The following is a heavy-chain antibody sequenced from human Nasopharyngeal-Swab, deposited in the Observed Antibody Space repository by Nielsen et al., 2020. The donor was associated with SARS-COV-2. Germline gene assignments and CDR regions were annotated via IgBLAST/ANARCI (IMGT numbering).Heavy chain of an antibody. CDR2: ISYDGSNK. V-gene: IGHV3-30*18. Sequence: GGSLRLSCAASGFTFSSYAMSWVRQAPGKGLEWVAVISYDGSNKYYADSVKGRFTISRDNSKNTLYLQMNSLRAEDTAVYYCAKGRVYYDSSGYYYYGMDVWGQGTTVTVSS. CDR1: GFTFSSYA. J-gene: IGHJ6*02. D-gene: IGHD3-22*01. CDR3: AKGRVYYDSSGYYYYGMDV.